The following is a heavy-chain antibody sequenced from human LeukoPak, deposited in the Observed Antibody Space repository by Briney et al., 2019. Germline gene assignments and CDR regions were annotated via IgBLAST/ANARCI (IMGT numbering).Heavy chain of an antibody. Sequence: ASVKVSCKASGYTLTSYGISWVRQAPGQGLEWMGWISADNGNTNYAQKLQGRVTVTTDTSTSTAYMELRSLRSDDTAVYYCARSGRGTYYYFDLWGQGTLVTVSS. CDR1: GYTLTSYG. D-gene: IGHD5-12*01. J-gene: IGHJ4*02. V-gene: IGHV1-18*01. CDR3: ARSGRGTYYYFDL. CDR2: ISADNGNT.